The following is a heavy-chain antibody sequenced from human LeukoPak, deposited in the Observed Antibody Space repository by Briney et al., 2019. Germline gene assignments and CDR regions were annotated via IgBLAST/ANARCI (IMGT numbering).Heavy chain of an antibody. Sequence: GGSLTLTCAASRFTVSNNYMSWVRQAPGQGLEWVSVIYPSGRTYYSESVKGRFTISRDNSRNTVYLQMNSLRAEDTAMYYCARDPDVYGGLDWGQGTLVTVAS. V-gene: IGHV3-53*01. CDR1: RFTVSNNY. J-gene: IGHJ4*02. CDR2: IYPSGRT. D-gene: IGHD4/OR15-4a*01. CDR3: ARDPDVYGGLD.